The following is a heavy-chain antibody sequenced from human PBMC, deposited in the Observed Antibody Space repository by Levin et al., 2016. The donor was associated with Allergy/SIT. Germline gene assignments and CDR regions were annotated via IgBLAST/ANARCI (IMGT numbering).Heavy chain of an antibody. V-gene: IGHV3-23*01. CDR1: GFTFSSYA. J-gene: IGHJ5*02. CDR3: AKYPHYGSGHNWFDP. Sequence: GGSLRLSCAASGFTFSSYAMSWVRQAPGKGLEWVSAISGSGGSTYYADSVKGRFTISRDNSKNTLYLQMNSLRAEDTAVYYCAKYPHYGSGHNWFDPWGQGTLVTVSS. D-gene: IGHD3-10*01. CDR2: ISGSGGST.